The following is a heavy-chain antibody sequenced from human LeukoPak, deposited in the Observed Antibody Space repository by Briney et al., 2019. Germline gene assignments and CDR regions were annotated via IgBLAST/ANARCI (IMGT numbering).Heavy chain of an antibody. D-gene: IGHD6-13*01. Sequence: ASVKVSCKASGYTFTSYYMHWVRQAPGQGLEWMGRIIPILGIANYAQKFQGRVTITADKSTSTAYMELSSLRSEDTAVYYCARESSWYYYNILPSDAFDIWGQGTMVTVSS. V-gene: IGHV1-69*04. J-gene: IGHJ3*02. CDR1: GYTFTSYY. CDR3: ARESSWYYYNILPSDAFDI. CDR2: IIPILGIA.